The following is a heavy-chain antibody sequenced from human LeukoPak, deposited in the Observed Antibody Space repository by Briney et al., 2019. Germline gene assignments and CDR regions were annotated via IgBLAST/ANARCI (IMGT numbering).Heavy chain of an antibody. V-gene: IGHV3-23*01. J-gene: IGHJ4*02. CDR3: ARDQRYCSSSSCPWEPFDY. Sequence: PGGSLRLSCAASGFTFSSYAMSWVRQAPGKGLEWVSAITGTGGNTYYADSVKGRFTISRDNSKNTLYLQMNSLRAEDTAVYYCARDQRYCSSSSCPWEPFDYWGQGTLVTVSS. CDR1: GFTFSSYA. CDR2: ITGTGGNT. D-gene: IGHD2-2*01.